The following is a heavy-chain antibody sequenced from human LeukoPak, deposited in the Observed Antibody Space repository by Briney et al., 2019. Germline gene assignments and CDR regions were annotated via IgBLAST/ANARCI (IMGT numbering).Heavy chain of an antibody. J-gene: IGHJ4*02. V-gene: IGHV1-2*02. CDR1: GYTFTGYY. CDR2: INPNSGGT. Sequence: GASVKVSCKASGYTFTGYYMHWVRQAPGQGLEWMGWINPNSGGTNYAQKFQGRVTTTRDTSISTAYMELSRLRSDDTAVYYCARVGVSLAYYYGSGKEYFDYWGQGTLVTVSS. D-gene: IGHD3-10*01. CDR3: ARVGVSLAYYYGSGKEYFDY.